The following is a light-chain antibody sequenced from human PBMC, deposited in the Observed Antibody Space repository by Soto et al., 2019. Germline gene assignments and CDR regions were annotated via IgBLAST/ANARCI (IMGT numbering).Light chain of an antibody. J-gene: IGKJ5*01. CDR3: QQYGSLSWT. V-gene: IGKV3-20*01. CDR2: GAS. Sequence: EIVLTQSPGTLSLSPGVRATLSCRASQSVDSNYLAWYQQKPGQAPRIIIFGASGRATGIPDRFSGSGSGTDFTLTISRLEPEDFAVYYCQQYGSLSWTFGQGTRLEIK. CDR1: QSVDSNY.